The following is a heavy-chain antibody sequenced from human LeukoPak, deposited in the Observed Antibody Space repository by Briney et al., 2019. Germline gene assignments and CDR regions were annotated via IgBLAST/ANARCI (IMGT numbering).Heavy chain of an antibody. CDR2: IIPILGIA. CDR3: ARTYYYDGSGYYRYDY. V-gene: IGHV1-69*02. CDR1: GGTFSSYT. D-gene: IGHD3-22*01. Sequence: SVKVSCKASGGTFSSYTISWVRQAPGQGLEWMGRIIPILGIANYAQKFQGRVTITADKSTGTAYLELSSLRSEEAAVYYCARTYYYDGSGYYRYDYWGQGTLVTVSS. J-gene: IGHJ4*02.